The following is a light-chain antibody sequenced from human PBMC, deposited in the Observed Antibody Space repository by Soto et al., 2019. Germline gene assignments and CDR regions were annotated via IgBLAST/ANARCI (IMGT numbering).Light chain of an antibody. CDR3: SSYTSSSTLI. CDR1: SSDVGGYNY. CDR2: DVS. Sequence: QSALTQPASVSGSPGQSITISCTGTSSDVGGYNYVFWYQHHPGKAPKLMIYDVSNRPSGVSNRCSGSKSGNTASLTISGLQAEDEADYYCSSYTSSSTLIFGGGTKVTVL. J-gene: IGLJ2*01. V-gene: IGLV2-14*03.